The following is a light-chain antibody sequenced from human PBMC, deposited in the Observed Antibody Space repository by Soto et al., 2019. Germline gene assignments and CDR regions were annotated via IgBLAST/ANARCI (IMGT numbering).Light chain of an antibody. CDR1: QSVSSSY. J-gene: IGKJ5*01. CDR3: QQYGSSPPIT. Sequence: EIVLTQSPGNLSLSPGERATLSCRASQSVSSSYLAWYQQKPGQAPRLLIYGASSRATGIPDRVSGSGSGTDFTLTISRLEPEDFAVYYCQQYGSSPPITFGQGTRLEIK. V-gene: IGKV3-20*01. CDR2: GAS.